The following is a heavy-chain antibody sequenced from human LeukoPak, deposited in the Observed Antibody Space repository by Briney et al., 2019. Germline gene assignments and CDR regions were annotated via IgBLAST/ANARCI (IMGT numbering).Heavy chain of an antibody. J-gene: IGHJ4*02. Sequence: GGSLRLSCAASGFTFSSYGMSWVRQAPGKGLEWVSVISGSGGSTYYADSVKGRFTISRDNAKNALYLQMNSLRAEDTGVYFCARGQTLTFWGQGTLVTASS. CDR2: ISGSGGST. V-gene: IGHV3-23*01. CDR3: ARGQTLTF. CDR1: GFTFSSYG.